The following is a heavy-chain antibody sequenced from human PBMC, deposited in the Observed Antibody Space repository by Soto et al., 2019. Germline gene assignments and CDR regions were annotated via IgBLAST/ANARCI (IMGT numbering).Heavy chain of an antibody. CDR3: ARVYFDSSGYIFDY. V-gene: IGHV4-59*01. CDR2: IYYSGST. J-gene: IGHJ4*02. Sequence: SEPLSLTCTVSGGSISSYYWSLIRQPPGKGLEWIGYIYYSGSTNYNPSLKSRVTISVDTSKNQISLKLSSVTAADMAVYYCARVYFDSSGYIFDYWGQGTLVAVSS. D-gene: IGHD3-22*01. CDR1: GGSISSYY.